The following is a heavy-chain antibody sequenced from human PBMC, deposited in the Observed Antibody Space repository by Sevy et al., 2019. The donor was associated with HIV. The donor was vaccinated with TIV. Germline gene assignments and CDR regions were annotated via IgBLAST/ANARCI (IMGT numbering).Heavy chain of an antibody. CDR3: ARETGNGEFGFYFDY. D-gene: IGHD1-1*01. V-gene: IGHV3-21*01. CDR1: GFTFSSYT. CDR2: ISSSSDYI. Sequence: GGSLRLSCAASGFTFSSYTINWVRQAPGKGLEWVSSISSSSDYIYYADSVKGRFTISRDNAKNSLYLQMSSLRAEDTAVYYCARETGNGEFGFYFDYCGQGTLVTVSS. J-gene: IGHJ4*02.